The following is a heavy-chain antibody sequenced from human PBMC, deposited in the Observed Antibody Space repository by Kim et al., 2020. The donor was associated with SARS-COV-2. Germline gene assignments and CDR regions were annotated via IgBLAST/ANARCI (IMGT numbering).Heavy chain of an antibody. D-gene: IGHD3-9*01. CDR2: ISGSGGST. Sequence: GGSLRLSCAASGFTFSSYAMSWVRQAPGKGLEWVSAISGSGGSTYYADSVKGRFTISRDNSKNTLYLQMNSLRAEDTAVYYCAKARTSITIFLFYYYYGMDGWGQGTTVTVS. CDR3: AKARTSITIFLFYYYYGMDG. CDR1: GFTFSSYA. V-gene: IGHV3-23*01. J-gene: IGHJ6*02.